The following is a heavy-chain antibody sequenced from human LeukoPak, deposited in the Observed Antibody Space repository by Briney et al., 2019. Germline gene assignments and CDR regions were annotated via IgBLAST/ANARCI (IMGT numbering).Heavy chain of an antibody. V-gene: IGHV3-74*01. J-gene: IGHJ6*02. CDR1: GFTFSSYW. CDR2: INPDGSST. D-gene: IGHD3-3*01. Sequence: GGSLRLSCAASGFTFSSYWMHWVRQAPGKGLVWVSRINPDGSSTTYADSVKGRFTISRDNAKNTVYLQMNSLRVEDTAVYYCTRPDRSLLMDAWGQGTTVTVSS. CDR3: TRPDRSLLMDA.